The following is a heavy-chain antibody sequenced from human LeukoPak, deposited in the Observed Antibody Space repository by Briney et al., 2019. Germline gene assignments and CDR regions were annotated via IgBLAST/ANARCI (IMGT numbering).Heavy chain of an antibody. V-gene: IGHV3-23*01. D-gene: IGHD2-21*02. J-gene: IGHJ4*02. Sequence: GGSLRLSCVASGFTFSNYAMTWVRQAPGEGLEWVSIIGDSADSIYYADSVKGRFTISRDNSKNTLYLQMNSLRAEDTAVYYCAKDWVTAYNDVDYWGQGTLVTVSS. CDR3: AKDWVTAYNDVDY. CDR1: GFTFSNYA. CDR2: IGDSADSI.